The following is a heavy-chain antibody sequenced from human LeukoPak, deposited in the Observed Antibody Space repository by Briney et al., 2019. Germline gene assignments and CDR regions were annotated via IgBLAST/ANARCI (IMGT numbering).Heavy chain of an antibody. Sequence: PSETLSLTCTVSGGSISSSSYYWGWIRQPPGKGLEWIGSIYYSGSTNYNPSLKSRVTISVDTSKNQFSLKLSSVTAADTAVYYCARESDDFWSGGRYYFDYWAREPWSPSPQ. V-gene: IGHV4-39*07. J-gene: IGHJ4*02. CDR1: GGSISSSSYY. CDR3: ARESDDFWSGGRYYFDY. CDR2: IYYSGST. D-gene: IGHD3-3*01.